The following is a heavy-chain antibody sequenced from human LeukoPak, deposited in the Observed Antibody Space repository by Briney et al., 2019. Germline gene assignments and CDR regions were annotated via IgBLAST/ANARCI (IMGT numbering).Heavy chain of an antibody. D-gene: IGHD3-9*01. Sequence: GGSLRLSCAASGFTVSSNYMSWVRQAPGKGLEWVSSISSSSSYIYYADSVKGRFTISRDNAKNSLYVQMNSLRAEDTAVYYCARDAGFYDILTGSNKWFDPWGQGTLVTVSS. CDR1: GFTVSSNY. J-gene: IGHJ5*02. V-gene: IGHV3-21*01. CDR3: ARDAGFYDILTGSNKWFDP. CDR2: ISSSSSYI.